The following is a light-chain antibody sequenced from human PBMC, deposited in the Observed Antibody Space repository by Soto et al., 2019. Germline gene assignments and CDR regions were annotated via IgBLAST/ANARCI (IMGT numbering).Light chain of an antibody. CDR3: QQRSKMPLT. J-gene: IGKJ1*01. Sequence: EIVLTQSPATLSLSPGETATLSCRASQSVRNYLAWYQQKPGQAPRLLIYDASNRATGIPARFSGTGSETDFTRTISSLEPEDFAIYYCQQRSKMPLTFGHGTKVDLK. CDR1: QSVRNY. V-gene: IGKV3-11*01. CDR2: DAS.